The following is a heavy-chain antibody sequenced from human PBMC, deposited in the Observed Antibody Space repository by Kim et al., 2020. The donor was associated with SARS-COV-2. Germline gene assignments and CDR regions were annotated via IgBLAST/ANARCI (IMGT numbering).Heavy chain of an antibody. CDR1: GFTFSSYE. CDR3: AGDSTVLWFGELFGY. V-gene: IGHV3-48*03. CDR2: ISSSGSTI. Sequence: GGSLRLSCAASGFTFSSYEMNWVCQAPGKGLEWVSYISSSGSTIYYADSVKGRFTISRDDAKNSLYLQMNSLRAEDTAVYYCAGDSTVLWFGELFGYWGQENLVTVAS. J-gene: IGHJ4*02. D-gene: IGHD3-10*01.